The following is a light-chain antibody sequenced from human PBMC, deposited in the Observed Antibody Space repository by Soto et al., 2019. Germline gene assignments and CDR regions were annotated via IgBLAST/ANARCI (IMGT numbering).Light chain of an antibody. CDR2: WAS. V-gene: IGKV4-1*01. CDR3: QQYYSNPLT. J-gene: IGKJ4*01. Sequence: DIVMTKSPESLAVSLGERTTINCKSSQSVLYSSNNKNYLAXYXXKPGQPPKLLIYWASTRESGVPDRFGGSGSGTDFTLTISRLQAEDVAVYYCQQYYSNPLTFGGGTKVDIK. CDR1: QSVLYSSNNKNY.